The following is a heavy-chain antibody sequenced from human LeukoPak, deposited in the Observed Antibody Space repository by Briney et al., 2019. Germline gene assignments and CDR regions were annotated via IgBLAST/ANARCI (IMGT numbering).Heavy chain of an antibody. D-gene: IGHD1-26*01. CDR2: FKSKADGGTT. CDR1: GFTFSNAW. Sequence: PGGSLRLSCAASGFTFSNAWMSWVRQAPGKGLEWVGRFKSKADGGTTDYAAPVKGRFTISRDDSKNTLYLQMNSLKTEDTDVYYCTTARRSGSYYGYFQHWGQGTLVTVSS. CDR3: TTARRSGSYYGYFQH. J-gene: IGHJ1*01. V-gene: IGHV3-15*01.